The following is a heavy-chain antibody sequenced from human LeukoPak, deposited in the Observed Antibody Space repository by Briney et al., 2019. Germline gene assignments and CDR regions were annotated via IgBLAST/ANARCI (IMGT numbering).Heavy chain of an antibody. J-gene: IGHJ4*02. CDR3: ARGHNSTLPD. D-gene: IGHD1-20*01. V-gene: IGHV3-7*04. CDR1: GFTFSLYW. Sequence: PGGSLRLSYAASGFTFSLYWMAWVRQAPGKGLEWVANIKEDGSEKYYVDSVKGRFTISRDNAKNSMYLEMNSLRAEDTAVYYCARGHNSTLPDWGQGTLVTVSS. CDR2: IKEDGSEK.